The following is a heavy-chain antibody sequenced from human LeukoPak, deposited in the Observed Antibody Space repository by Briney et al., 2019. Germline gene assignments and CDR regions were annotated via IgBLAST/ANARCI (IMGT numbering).Heavy chain of an antibody. V-gene: IGHV3-23*01. CDR3: ARDQLHRRYCSGGSCYQLSYFDY. Sequence: PGGSLRLSCAASGFTFSHYGMTWVRQAPGKGLEWVSAISGSGGSTYYAGSVKGRFTISRDNSKNTLYLQMNSLRAEDTAVYYCARDQLHRRYCSGGSCYQLSYFDYWGQGTLVTVSS. D-gene: IGHD2-15*01. J-gene: IGHJ4*02. CDR2: ISGSGGST. CDR1: GFTFSHYG.